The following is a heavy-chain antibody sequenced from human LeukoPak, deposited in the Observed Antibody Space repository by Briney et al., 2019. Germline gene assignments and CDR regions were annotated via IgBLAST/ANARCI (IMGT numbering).Heavy chain of an antibody. CDR1: DASISSNHW. D-gene: IGHD3-9*01. CDR3: ARRNYDILTGALFYFDS. J-gene: IGHJ4*01. Sequence: SSGTLSLTCAVSDASISSNHWWTWVRQPPGKALEWIGEIYRDGTTNYNPSLKSRVIMSIDKSKQQFSLRVPSVTAADTAVYYCARRNYDILTGALFYFDSWGRGILVTVSS. CDR2: IYRDGTT. V-gene: IGHV4-4*02.